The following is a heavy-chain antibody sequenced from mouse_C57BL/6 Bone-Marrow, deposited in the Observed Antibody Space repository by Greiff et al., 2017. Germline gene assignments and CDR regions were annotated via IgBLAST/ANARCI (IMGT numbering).Heavy chain of an antibody. Sequence: VQLQESGAELARPGASVKMSCKASGYTFTSYTMHWVKQRPGQGLEWIGYINPSSGYTKYNQKFKDKATLTADKSSSTAYMQLSSLTSEDSAVYYCARWDGYYLAMDYWGQGTSVTVSS. V-gene: IGHV1-4*01. D-gene: IGHD2-3*01. J-gene: IGHJ4*01. CDR3: ARWDGYYLAMDY. CDR2: INPSSGYT. CDR1: GYTFTSYT.